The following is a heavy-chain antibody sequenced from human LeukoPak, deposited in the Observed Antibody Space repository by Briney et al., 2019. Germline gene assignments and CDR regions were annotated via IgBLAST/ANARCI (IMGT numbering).Heavy chain of an antibody. Sequence: PSQTLSLTCTVSGGSISRGDYYWSWLRQPPGKGLEWIGHIFYSGSTYYNPSLKSRVTISVGTSKNQFSLKLSSVTAADTAVYHCARGRYYYGSGSYWTHYYYGLDVWGQGTTVTVSS. D-gene: IGHD3-10*01. CDR2: IFYSGST. J-gene: IGHJ6*02. CDR1: GGSISRGDYY. V-gene: IGHV4-30-4*01. CDR3: ARGRYYYGSGSYWTHYYYGLDV.